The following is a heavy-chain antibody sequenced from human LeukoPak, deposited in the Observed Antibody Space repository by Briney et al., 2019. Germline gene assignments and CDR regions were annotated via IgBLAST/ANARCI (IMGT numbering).Heavy chain of an antibody. CDR1: GGSISSSSYY. CDR3: AREGNLGYFDY. V-gene: IGHV4-39*07. D-gene: IGHD1-14*01. J-gene: IGHJ4*02. Sequence: SETPSLTCTVSGGSISSSSYYWGWIRQPPGKGLEWIGSIYYSGSTNYNPSLKSRVTISVDTSKNQFSLKLSSVTAADTAVYYCAREGNLGYFDYWGQGTLVTVSS. CDR2: IYYSGST.